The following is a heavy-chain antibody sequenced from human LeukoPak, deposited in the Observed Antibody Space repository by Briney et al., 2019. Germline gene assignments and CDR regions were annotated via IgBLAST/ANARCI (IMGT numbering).Heavy chain of an antibody. CDR3: ARDLRDSSGWYNFDY. D-gene: IGHD6-19*01. V-gene: IGHV3-53*01. CDR1: GFTVSSNY. J-gene: IGHJ4*02. Sequence: GGSLRLSCAASGFTVSSNYMSWVRQAPGKGLEWVSVIYSGGSTYYADSVKGRFTISRDNSKNTLYLQMNSLRAEVTAVYYCARDLRDSSGWYNFDYWGQGTLVTVSS. CDR2: IYSGGST.